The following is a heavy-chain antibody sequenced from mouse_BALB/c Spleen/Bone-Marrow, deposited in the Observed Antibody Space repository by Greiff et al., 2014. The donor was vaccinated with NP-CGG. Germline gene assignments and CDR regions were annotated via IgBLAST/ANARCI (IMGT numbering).Heavy chain of an antibody. CDR2: IDPYDSET. V-gene: IGHV1-74*01. D-gene: IGHD1-1*01. CDR1: GYTFTGYW. Sequence: VQLQESGAELVRPGASVKLSCRTSGYTFTGYWMKWVKQRPEQGLEWIGRIDPYDSETHYNQKFKVKAILTVDKSSSTAYMQLSSLTSEDSAVYYCAYGGSCGFAYWGQGTLVTVSA. J-gene: IGHJ3*01. CDR3: AYGGSCGFAY.